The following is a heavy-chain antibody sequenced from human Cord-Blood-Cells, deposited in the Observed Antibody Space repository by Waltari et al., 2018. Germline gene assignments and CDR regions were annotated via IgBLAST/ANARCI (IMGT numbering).Heavy chain of an antibody. Sequence: QVQLVQSGAEVKKPGASVKVSCKASGYTFTSYDINWVRQATGKGLEWVGWMNPNSGNTGYAQKFQGRVTRTRNTAISTAYMELSSLRSEDTAVYYCARDYTGYDYYYYGMDVWGQGTTVTVSS. J-gene: IGHJ6*02. CDR2: MNPNSGNT. CDR3: ARDYTGYDYYYYGMDV. CDR1: GYTFTSYD. V-gene: IGHV1-8*01. D-gene: IGHD3-3*01.